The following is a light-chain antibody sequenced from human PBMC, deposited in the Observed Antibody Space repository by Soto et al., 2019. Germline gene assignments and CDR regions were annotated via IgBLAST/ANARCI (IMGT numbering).Light chain of an antibody. CDR1: QSISNW. Sequence: DIQMTQSPSTLSASVGDRVTITCLPSQSISNWLAWYQQQPGKAPKLLIYKASSLETGVPSRFSGSGSGTEFTLTISSLQPDDFATYYCQQYKSYPLTFGQGTRLEIK. CDR3: QQYKSYPLT. J-gene: IGKJ5*01. V-gene: IGKV1-5*03. CDR2: KAS.